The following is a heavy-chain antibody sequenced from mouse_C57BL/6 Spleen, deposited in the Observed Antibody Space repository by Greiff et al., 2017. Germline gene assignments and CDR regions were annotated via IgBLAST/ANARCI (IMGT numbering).Heavy chain of an antibody. CDR1: GYTFTSYW. CDR3: ARGRSMVPYYAMDY. V-gene: IGHV1-55*01. D-gene: IGHD1-1*02. CDR2: IYPGSGST. J-gene: IGHJ4*01. Sequence: VQLQQPGAELVKPGASVKMSCKASGYTFTSYWITWVKQRPGQGLEWIGDIYPGSGSTNYNEKFKSKATLTVDTSSSTAYMQLSSLTSEDSAVYYCARGRSMVPYYAMDYWGQGTSVTVSS.